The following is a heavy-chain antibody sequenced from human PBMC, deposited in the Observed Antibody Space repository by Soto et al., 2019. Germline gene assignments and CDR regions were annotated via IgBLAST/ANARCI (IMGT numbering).Heavy chain of an antibody. D-gene: IGHD2-8*01. CDR2: ISDSGTDK. CDR1: GFTFSDYS. J-gene: IGHJ4*02. Sequence: EVQLVESGGGLVQPGGSLRLSCAASGFTFSDYSMNWVRQAPGKGLEWVSSISDSGTDKYYADSVKGRFTISRDNAKKSLYLSMNGLTAEDGRLYVCARDLYAGCGADYWGQGTLVTVS. CDR3: ARDLYAGCGADY. V-gene: IGHV3-21*01.